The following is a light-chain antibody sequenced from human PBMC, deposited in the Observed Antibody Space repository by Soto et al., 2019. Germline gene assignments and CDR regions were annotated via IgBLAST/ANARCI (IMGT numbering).Light chain of an antibody. J-gene: IGKJ4*01. CDR2: SAS. Sequence: DIQLTQSPSSLSASVGDSVTITCRASQGISNYLAWYQQKPGKLPNLLMYSASTLQSGVPSRFSGSRSGSEFTLTISSLQPEDFATYYCQKYDSVPYIFGGGTRVEIK. V-gene: IGKV1-27*01. CDR3: QKYDSVPYI. CDR1: QGISNY.